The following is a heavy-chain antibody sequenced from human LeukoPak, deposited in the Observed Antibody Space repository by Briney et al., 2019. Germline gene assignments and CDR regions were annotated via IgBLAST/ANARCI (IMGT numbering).Heavy chain of an antibody. D-gene: IGHD6-19*01. CDR2: IWYDGSNK. Sequence: GGSLRLSCAASGSTFSTYAMHWVRQAPGKGLEWVAVIWYDGSNKYYADSVRGRFTISRDNSKNTLYLQMNSLRAEDTAVYYCASSPGIAVAGTNYDFDYWGQGTLVTVSS. CDR1: GSTFSTYA. V-gene: IGHV3-33*08. CDR3: ASSPGIAVAGTNYDFDY. J-gene: IGHJ4*02.